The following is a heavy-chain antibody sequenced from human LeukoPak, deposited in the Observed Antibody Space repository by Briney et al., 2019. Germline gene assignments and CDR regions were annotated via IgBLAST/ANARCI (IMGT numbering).Heavy chain of an antibody. J-gene: IGHJ4*02. D-gene: IGHD6-19*01. Sequence: PGGSLRLSCAASGFTFSSYGMHWVRQAPGKGLEWVALISYDGSNKYYADSVKGRFAISRDNSKNTLYLEMNSLRVEDTAVYYCARAMYSSGRTLDYWGQGTLVTVSS. CDR3: ARAMYSSGRTLDY. CDR1: GFTFSSYG. V-gene: IGHV3-30*03. CDR2: ISYDGSNK.